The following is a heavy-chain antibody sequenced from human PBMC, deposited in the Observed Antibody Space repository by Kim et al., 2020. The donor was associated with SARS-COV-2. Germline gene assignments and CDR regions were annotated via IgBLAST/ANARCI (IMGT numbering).Heavy chain of an antibody. Sequence: SETLSLTCTVSGGSVSSGSYYWSWIRQPPGKGLEWIGYIYYSGSTNYNPSLKSRVTISVDTSKNQFSLKLSSVTAADTAVYYCARDRGGDGQLVLRGYYYGMDVWGQGTTVTVSS. CDR3: ARDRGGDGQLVLRGYYYGMDV. D-gene: IGHD6-13*01. CDR2: IYYSGST. CDR1: GGSVSSGSYY. J-gene: IGHJ6*02. V-gene: IGHV4-61*01.